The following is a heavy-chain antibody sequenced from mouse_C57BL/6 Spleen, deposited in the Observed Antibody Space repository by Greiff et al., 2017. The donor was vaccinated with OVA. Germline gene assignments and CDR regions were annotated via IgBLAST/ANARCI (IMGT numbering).Heavy chain of an antibody. J-gene: IGHJ2*01. Sequence: QVTLKESGPGLVAPSQSLSITCTVSGFSLTSYAISWVRQPPGKGLEWLGVIWTGGGTNYNSALNSRMSISKDNSKSQVFLKRNSLQTDDTARYYCARNEDYYGSSFDYWGQGTTLTVAS. CDR1: GFSLTSYA. D-gene: IGHD1-1*01. CDR3: ARNEDYYGSSFDY. CDR2: IWTGGGT. V-gene: IGHV2-9-1*01.